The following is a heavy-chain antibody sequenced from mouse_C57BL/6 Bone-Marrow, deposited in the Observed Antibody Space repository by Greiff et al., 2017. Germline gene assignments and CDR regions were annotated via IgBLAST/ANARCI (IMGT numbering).Heavy chain of an antibody. Sequence: QVHVKQSGAELVRPGTSVKVSCKASGYAFTNYLIEWVKQRPGQGLEWIGVINPGSGGTNYNEKFKGKATLTADKSSSTAYMQLSSLTSEDSAVYFCARVGFYYYGLAYWGQGTLVTVSA. D-gene: IGHD1-1*01. CDR2: INPGSGGT. J-gene: IGHJ3*01. CDR3: ARVGFYYYGLAY. CDR1: GYAFTNYL. V-gene: IGHV1-54*01.